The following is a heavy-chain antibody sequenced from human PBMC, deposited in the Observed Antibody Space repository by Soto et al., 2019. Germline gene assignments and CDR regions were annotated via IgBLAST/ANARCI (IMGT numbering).Heavy chain of an antibody. J-gene: IGHJ4*02. CDR2: ISAHHGNT. CDR1: GYAFTTYG. D-gene: IGHD1-1*01. Sequence: QVHLVQSGAEVKKPGASVKVSCKGSGYAFTTYGITWVRQAPGQGLEWMGWISAHHGNTNYAQKLQVRVTVTRDTSTSTAYMELSSLRSDGTAVYCCARGRYGDYWGQGALVTVSS. V-gene: IGHV1-18*01. CDR3: ARGRYGDY.